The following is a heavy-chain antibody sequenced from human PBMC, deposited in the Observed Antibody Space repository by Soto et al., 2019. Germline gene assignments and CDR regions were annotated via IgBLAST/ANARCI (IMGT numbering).Heavy chain of an antibody. CDR2: ISSSSSTI. V-gene: IGHV3-48*01. CDR1: GFTFSSYS. J-gene: IGHJ4*02. Sequence: EVQLVESGGGLVQPGGSLRLSCAASGFTFSSYSMNWVRQAPGKGLEWVSYISSSSSTIYYADSVKGRFTISRDNAKNSLYLQMNSLRAEDTAVYYCARDTPLWELRPGGVGFGVDYWGQGTLVTVSS. CDR3: ARDTPLWELRPGGVGFGVDY. D-gene: IGHD1-26*01.